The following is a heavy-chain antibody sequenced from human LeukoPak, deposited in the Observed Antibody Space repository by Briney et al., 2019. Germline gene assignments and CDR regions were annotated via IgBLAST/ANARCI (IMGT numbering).Heavy chain of an antibody. D-gene: IGHD3-22*01. J-gene: IGHJ4*02. CDR2: ISSSGSTI. CDR3: ARATYYDSSGYWGVYYFDY. Sequence: AGGSLRLSCAASGFTFSDYYMSWIRQAPGKGLEWVSYISSSGSTIYYADSVKGRFTISRDNAKNSLYLQMNSLRAEDTAVYYCARATYYDSSGYWGVYYFDYWGQGTLVTVSS. CDR1: GFTFSDYY. V-gene: IGHV3-11*01.